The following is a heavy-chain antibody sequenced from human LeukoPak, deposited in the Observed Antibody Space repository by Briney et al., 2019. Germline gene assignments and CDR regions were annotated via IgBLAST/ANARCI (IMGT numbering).Heavy chain of an antibody. D-gene: IGHD4/OR15-4a*01. J-gene: IGHJ3*02. CDR2: INHSGST. Sequence: SETLSLTCAVYGGSFSGYYWSWIRQPPGKGLEWTGEINHSGSTNYNPSLKSRVTISVDTSKNQFSLKLSSVTAADTAVYYCARAPTMVDAADAFDIWGQGTMVTVSP. CDR3: ARAPTMVDAADAFDI. V-gene: IGHV4-34*01. CDR1: GGSFSGYY.